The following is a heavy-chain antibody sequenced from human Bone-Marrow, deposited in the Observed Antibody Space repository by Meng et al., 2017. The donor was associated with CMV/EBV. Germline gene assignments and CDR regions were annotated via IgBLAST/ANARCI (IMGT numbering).Heavy chain of an antibody. Sequence: GGSLRLSCAASGFTFNSYSMNWVRQAPGKGLEWVSSISSSSSYIYYADSVKGRFTISRDNAKNSLYLQMNSLRAEDTAVYYCARDMVRGVGLLGYWGQGTRVTGSS. CDR2: ISSSSSYI. J-gene: IGHJ4*02. D-gene: IGHD3-10*01. CDR3: ARDMVRGVGLLGY. CDR1: GFTFNSYS. V-gene: IGHV3-21*01.